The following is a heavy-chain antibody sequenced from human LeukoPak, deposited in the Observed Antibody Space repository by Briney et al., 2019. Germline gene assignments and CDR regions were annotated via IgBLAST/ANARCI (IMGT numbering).Heavy chain of an antibody. V-gene: IGHV1-46*01. CDR1: GYSFTSYY. CDR3: ASGVTTKTPDF. D-gene: IGHD4-17*01. J-gene: IGHJ4*02. CDR2: INLSGGST. Sequence: ASLKVSCKASGYSFTSYYLHWVRQAPGQGLEWMGIINLSGGSTTYAQKFQGRVTMTRDTSTSTVHMELSSLRSDDTAVYYCASGVTTKTPDFWGQGTLVTVS.